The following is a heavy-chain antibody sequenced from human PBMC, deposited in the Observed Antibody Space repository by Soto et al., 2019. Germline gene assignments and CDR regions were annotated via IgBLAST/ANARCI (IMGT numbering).Heavy chain of an antibody. J-gene: IGHJ4*02. D-gene: IGHD3-22*01. V-gene: IGHV1-69*06. Sequence: QVQLVQSGAEVKKPGSSVKVSCKTSGGTFSSYSISWVRQAPGQGLEWMGGIIPIFGTANYAQKFQGRVTITADKSTSTAYMELSSLRSEDTAVYYCARAGHRIYYDSSGYYSFDYWGQGTLVTVSS. CDR1: GGTFSSYS. CDR2: IIPIFGTA. CDR3: ARAGHRIYYDSSGYYSFDY.